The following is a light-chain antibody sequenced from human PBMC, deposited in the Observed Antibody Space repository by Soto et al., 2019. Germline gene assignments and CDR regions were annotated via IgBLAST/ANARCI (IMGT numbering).Light chain of an antibody. V-gene: IGKV1-39*01. Sequence: DIQLTQSPSSLSASVGDRVTITCRASQTITTFLHWYRQTPGKAPDLLVYAASSLQSGVSSRFSGSGSGTDFTHTISSLQTEDFATFYCQHTSSTPPTFGQGTTLDIK. CDR3: QHTSSTPPT. J-gene: IGKJ2*01. CDR2: AAS. CDR1: QTITTF.